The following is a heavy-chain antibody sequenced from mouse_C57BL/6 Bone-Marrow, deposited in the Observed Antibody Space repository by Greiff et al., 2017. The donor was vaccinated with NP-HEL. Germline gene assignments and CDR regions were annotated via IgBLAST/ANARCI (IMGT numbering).Heavy chain of an antibody. J-gene: IGHJ2*01. CDR3: APSPDY. Sequence: QVQLKQPGAELVRPGTSVKLSCKASGYTFTSYWMHWVKQRPGQGLEWIGVIDPSDSYTNYNQKFKGKATLTVDTSSSTAYMQLSSLTSEDSAVYYCAPSPDYWGQGTTLTVSS. V-gene: IGHV1-59*01. CDR2: IDPSDSYT. CDR1: GYTFTSYW.